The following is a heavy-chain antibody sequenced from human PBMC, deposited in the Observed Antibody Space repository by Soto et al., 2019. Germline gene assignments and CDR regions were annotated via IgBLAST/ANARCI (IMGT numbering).Heavy chain of an antibody. CDR1: GGSISSSSYY. Sequence: SETLSLTCTVSGGSISSSSYYWGWIRQPPGKGLEWIGSIYYSGSTYYNPSLKSRVTISVDTSKNQFSLKLSSVTAADTAVYYCASLSLLRYFDWLLPPIDYWGQGTLVTVSS. V-gene: IGHV4-39*01. CDR2: IYYSGST. D-gene: IGHD3-9*01. J-gene: IGHJ4*02. CDR3: ASLSLLRYFDWLLPPIDY.